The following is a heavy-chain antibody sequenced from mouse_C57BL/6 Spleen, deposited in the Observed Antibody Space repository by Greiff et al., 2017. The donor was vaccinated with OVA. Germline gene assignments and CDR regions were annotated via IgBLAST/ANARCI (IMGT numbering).Heavy chain of an antibody. CDR1: GYTFTDYY. CDR3: APTVVAPGCDD. V-gene: IGHV1-26*01. Sequence: EVKLQQSGPELVKPGASVKISCKASGYTFTDYYMNWVKQSHGKSLEWIGDINPNNGGTSYNQKFKGKATLTVDKSSSTAYMELRSLTSEDSAVYYCAPTVVAPGCDDWGQGTTLTVSS. D-gene: IGHD1-1*01. CDR2: INPNNGGT. J-gene: IGHJ2*01.